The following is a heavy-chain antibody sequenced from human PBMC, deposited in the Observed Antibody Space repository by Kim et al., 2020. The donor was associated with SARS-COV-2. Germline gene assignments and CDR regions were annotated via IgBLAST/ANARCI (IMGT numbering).Heavy chain of an antibody. CDR2: IYYSGST. V-gene: IGHV4-59*13. D-gene: IGHD2-15*01. Sequence: SETLSLTCTVSGGSISSYYWSWIRQPPGKGLEWIGYIYYSGSTNYNPSLKSRVTISVDTSKNQFSLKLSSVTAADTAVYYCARDQLGYCSGGSCPRTYYYYGMDVWGQGTTVTVSS. CDR1: GGSISSYY. CDR3: ARDQLGYCSGGSCPRTYYYYGMDV. J-gene: IGHJ6*02.